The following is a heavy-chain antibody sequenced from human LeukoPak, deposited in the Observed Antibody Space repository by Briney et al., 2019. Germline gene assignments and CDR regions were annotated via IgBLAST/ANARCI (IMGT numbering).Heavy chain of an antibody. J-gene: IGHJ3*02. CDR1: GCTLTELS. CDR3: ATAPHYDILTGGAFDI. D-gene: IGHD3-9*01. CDR2: FDPEDGET. V-gene: IGHV1-24*01. Sequence: ASVTVSCTVSGCTLTELSMHWVRQAPGKGLEWMGGFDPEDGETIYAQKFQGRVTMTEDTSTDTAYMELSSLRSEDTAVYYCATAPHYDILTGGAFDIWGQGTMVTVSS.